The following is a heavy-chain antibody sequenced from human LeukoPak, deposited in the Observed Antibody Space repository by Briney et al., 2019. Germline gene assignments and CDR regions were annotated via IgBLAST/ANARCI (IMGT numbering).Heavy chain of an antibody. J-gene: IGHJ6*03. D-gene: IGHD3-10*01. CDR3: AKTYYSSRAHYYYYYYMDV. V-gene: IGHV3-23*01. Sequence: GGPLRLSCAASGFTFSNYGMSWVRQAPGKGLEWVSGISGSGDSTFYADSVKGRFTISRHNSKNTRYLQMNSLRAEDTAVYYCAKTYYSSRAHYYYYYYMDVWGKGTTVTISS. CDR2: ISGSGDST. CDR1: GFTFSNYG.